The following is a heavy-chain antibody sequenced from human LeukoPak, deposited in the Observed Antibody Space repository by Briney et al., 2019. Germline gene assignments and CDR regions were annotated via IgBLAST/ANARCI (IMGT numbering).Heavy chain of an antibody. Sequence: GGSLRLSCTASGFTLSAFAMSRVRQAPGKGLEWVSGSTGAVEYYASSVKGRFTVSRDESKNTLYLQMNSLGAEDTATYYCARGSDLASYNELEYWGQGTLVTVSS. CDR1: GFTLSAFA. D-gene: IGHD2-21*01. J-gene: IGHJ4*02. CDR3: ARGSDLASYNELEY. CDR2: STGAVE. V-gene: IGHV3-23*01.